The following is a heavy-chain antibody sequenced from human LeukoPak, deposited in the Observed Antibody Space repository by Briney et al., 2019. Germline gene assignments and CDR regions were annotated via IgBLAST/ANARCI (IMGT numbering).Heavy chain of an antibody. D-gene: IGHD1-1*01. V-gene: IGHV4-59*08. CDR3: ARQRYLNYYYYGMDV. CDR1: GGSLSSYY. CDR2: IYYSGST. J-gene: IGHJ6*02. Sequence: SESLSLTCTVSGGSLSSYYWSWIRQPPGKGLEWIGYIYYSGSTNYNPSLKSRVTISVDTSKNQFSLKLSSVTAADTAVYYCARQRYLNYYYYGMDVWGQGTTVTVSS.